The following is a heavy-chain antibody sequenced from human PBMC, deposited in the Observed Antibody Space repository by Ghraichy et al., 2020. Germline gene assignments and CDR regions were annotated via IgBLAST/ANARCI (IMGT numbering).Heavy chain of an antibody. Sequence: ETLSLTCATSGLAFYKTWMSWVRQAPGKGPEWLGRIKSKNDGGTIDYAAPVKGRITISRDDAKHTVYLQMNSLKTEDTGIYYCTTDPRDWGQGTLVIVSS. CDR3: TTDPRD. CDR1: GLAFYKTW. J-gene: IGHJ1*01. CDR2: IKSKNDGGTI. V-gene: IGHV3-15*05.